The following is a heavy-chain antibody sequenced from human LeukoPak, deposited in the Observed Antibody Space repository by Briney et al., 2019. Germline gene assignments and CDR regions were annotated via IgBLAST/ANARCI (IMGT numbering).Heavy chain of an antibody. CDR2: ISGSGGST. CDR1: GFTFSSYA. Sequence: GGSLRLSCAASGFTFSSYAMSWVRQAPGKGLEWVSAISGSGGSTYYADSVKGRFTISRDNSKNTLYPQMNSLRAEDTAVYYCAKYRITMIVVGGAFDIWGQGTMVTVSS. V-gene: IGHV3-23*01. J-gene: IGHJ3*02. D-gene: IGHD3-22*01. CDR3: AKYRITMIVVGGAFDI.